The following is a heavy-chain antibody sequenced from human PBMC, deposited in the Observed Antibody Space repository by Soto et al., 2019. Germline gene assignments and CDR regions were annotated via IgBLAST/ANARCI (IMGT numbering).Heavy chain of an antibody. CDR1: GFTFDDYA. Sequence: EVQLVESGGGLAQPGRSLRLSCAASGFTFDDYAMHWVRQVPGKGLEWVAAISWNSDTIRYADTVRGRFTISRDNARKSLFLQMNSLRAEDTALYYCAKDFYSGGWFGVYWFLDLWGRGTLVTVSS. CDR3: AKDFYSGGWFGVYWFLDL. CDR2: ISWNSDTI. D-gene: IGHD6-19*01. V-gene: IGHV3-9*01. J-gene: IGHJ2*01.